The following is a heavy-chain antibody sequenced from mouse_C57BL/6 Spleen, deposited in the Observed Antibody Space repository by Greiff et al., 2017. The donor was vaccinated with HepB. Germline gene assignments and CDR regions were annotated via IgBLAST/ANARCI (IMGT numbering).Heavy chain of an antibody. CDR1: GYTFTDYN. J-gene: IGHJ1*03. CDR2: INPNNGGT. CDR3: ARDYAPMYFDV. Sequence: EVKLQESGPELVKPGASVKMSCKASGYTFTDYNMHWVKQSHGKSLEWIGYINPNNGGTSYNQKFKGKATLTVNKSSSTAYMELRSLTSEDSAVYYCARDYAPMYFDVWGTGTTVTVSS. V-gene: IGHV1-22*01. D-gene: IGHD1-1*01.